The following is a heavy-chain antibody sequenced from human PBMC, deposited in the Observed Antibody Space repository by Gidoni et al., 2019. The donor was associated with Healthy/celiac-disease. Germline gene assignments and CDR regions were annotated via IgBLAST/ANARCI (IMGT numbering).Heavy chain of an antibody. Sequence: QVQLQESGPGLLKPSQTLSLTCTVSGGSISSGCYYWSWIRHHPGKCLEWIGYSYYSASTYYNPSLKSRVTISVDTSKNQFSLKLRSVTAADTSVYYCARGPGAGATMNFDYWGQGTLVTVSS. CDR1: GGSISSGCYY. V-gene: IGHV4-31*03. CDR2: SYYSAST. D-gene: IGHD1-26*01. J-gene: IGHJ4*02. CDR3: ARGPGAGATMNFDY.